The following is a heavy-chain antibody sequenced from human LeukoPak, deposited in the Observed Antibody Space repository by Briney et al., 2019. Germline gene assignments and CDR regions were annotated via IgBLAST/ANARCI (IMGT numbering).Heavy chain of an antibody. CDR1: GYSFTSYW. CDR2: IYPGDSDT. CDR3: ARGFLGYCSRTSCSTYDAFDI. J-gene: IGHJ3*02. D-gene: IGHD2-2*01. V-gene: IGHV5-51*01. Sequence: GESLKISCKGSGYSFTSYWIGWVRQMPGKGLEWMGIIYPGDSDTRYSPSFQRQVTISADKSISTAYLQWSSLKASDTAMYYCARGFLGYCSRTSCSTYDAFDIWGQGTMVTVSS.